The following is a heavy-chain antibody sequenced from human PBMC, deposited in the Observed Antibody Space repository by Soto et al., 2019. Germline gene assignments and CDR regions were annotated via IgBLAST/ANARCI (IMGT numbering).Heavy chain of an antibody. CDR2: IYPGDSDT. J-gene: IGHJ6*03. Sequence: GESLKISCKGSGYSFASYWIGWVRQMPGKGLEWMAIIYPGDSDTRYSPSFQGQVTISADKSINTAYLQWSSLKASDTAMYYCAKAAVAGTYYYYYMDVWGKGTTVTVSS. CDR3: AKAAVAGTYYYYYMDV. D-gene: IGHD6-19*01. V-gene: IGHV5-51*01. CDR1: GYSFASYW.